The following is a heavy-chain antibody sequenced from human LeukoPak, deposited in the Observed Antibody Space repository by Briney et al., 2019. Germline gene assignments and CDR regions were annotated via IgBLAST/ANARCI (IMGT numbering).Heavy chain of an antibody. J-gene: IGHJ5*02. CDR1: GFTFSSYT. V-gene: IGHV3-21*01. D-gene: IGHD2-15*01. Sequence: GGSLRLSCAASGFTFSSYTMNWVRQAPGMGLEWVSSISASSSSIYYADSEKGRFTISRDNAENSLYLQMNSLRAEDTAVYYCARDGSGGAYAWFDPWGQGTLVTVSS. CDR3: ARDGSGGAYAWFDP. CDR2: ISASSSSI.